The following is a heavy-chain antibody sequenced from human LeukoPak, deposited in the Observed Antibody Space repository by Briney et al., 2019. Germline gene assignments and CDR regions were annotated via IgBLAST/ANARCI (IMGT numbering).Heavy chain of an antibody. CDR3: ARDGYFDL. CDR1: AYTFTTHG. Sequence: GASVKVSCTASAYTFTTHGIAWARQAPGQGPEWMGWISAHNGNTNYAQSLQGRVTMSTDTSTNTAYMELRSLRSDDTAVYYCARDGYFDLWGRGTLVTVSS. CDR2: ISAHNGNT. V-gene: IGHV1-18*01. J-gene: IGHJ2*01.